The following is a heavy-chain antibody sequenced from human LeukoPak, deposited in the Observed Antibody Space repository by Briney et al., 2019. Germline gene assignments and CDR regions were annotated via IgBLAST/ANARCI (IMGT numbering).Heavy chain of an antibody. CDR3: ITDPGEWEPI. Sequence: PGGSLRLSCAASGFTVSTNYMSWVRQAPGKGLEWVGRIKSKTDGGTTDYGAPVKGRFIISRDDSKNTLYLQMNGLKIDDTAVYYCITDPGEWEPIWGQGTMVTVSS. CDR1: GFTVSTNY. D-gene: IGHD1-26*01. CDR2: IKSKTDGGTT. J-gene: IGHJ3*02. V-gene: IGHV3-15*01.